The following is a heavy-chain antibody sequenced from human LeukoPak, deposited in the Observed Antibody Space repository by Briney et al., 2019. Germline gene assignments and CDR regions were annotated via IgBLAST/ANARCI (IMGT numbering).Heavy chain of an antibody. Sequence: GRSLRLSCAASGFTFHNYAMNWLRQTPDGGLFWVAAISVDGSATNYADSVKGRFTISRDNSKSTLYLQMNSLRAEDTAVYYCARGARKRDDYGGFFDFWGQGTLVTVSS. CDR2: ISVDGSAT. CDR1: GFTFHNYA. V-gene: IGHV3-30*04. J-gene: IGHJ4*02. CDR3: ARGARKRDDYGGFFDF. D-gene: IGHD4-23*01.